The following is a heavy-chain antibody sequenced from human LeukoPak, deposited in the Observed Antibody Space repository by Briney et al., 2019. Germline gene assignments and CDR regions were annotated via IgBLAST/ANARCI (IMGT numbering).Heavy chain of an antibody. V-gene: IGHV3-30*02. CDR3: ARRVAVADNYFDY. J-gene: IGHJ4*02. CDR1: GFTFSNYA. Sequence: GGSLRLSCAASGFTFSNYAMRWVRQAPGKGLEWVAFIRYDGSNKYYADSVKGRFTISRDNAKNSLHLQMNSLRAEDTGVYYCARRVAVADNYFDYWGQGTLVTVSS. D-gene: IGHD6-19*01. CDR2: IRYDGSNK.